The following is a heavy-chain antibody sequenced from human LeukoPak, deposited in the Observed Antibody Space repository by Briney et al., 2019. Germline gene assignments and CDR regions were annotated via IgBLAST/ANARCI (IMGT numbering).Heavy chain of an antibody. CDR1: GFTFSDFY. D-gene: IGHD1-26*01. CDR3: ARGCQWGLPRAWYFDL. V-gene: IGHV3-11*01. CDR2: ISISGSSI. Sequence: PGGPLRLSCAASGFTFSDFYMSWIRQAPGKGLGWDSYISISGSSIYYADSVKGRFTISRDNAKNSLYLQMNILRAEDTAVYYCARGCQWGLPRAWYFDLWGRGTLVTVSS. J-gene: IGHJ2*01.